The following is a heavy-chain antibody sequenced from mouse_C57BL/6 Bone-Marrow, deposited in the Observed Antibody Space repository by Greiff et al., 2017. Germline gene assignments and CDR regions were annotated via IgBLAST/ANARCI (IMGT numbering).Heavy chain of an antibody. CDR3: TRWSTTVVAGGFNFDY. Sequence: VQLQHSGAELVRPGASVTLSCKASGYTFTDYEMHWVKQTPVHGLEWIGAIDPETGGTAYNQKFKGKAILTADKSSSTAYMELRSLTSEDSAVYYCTRWSTTVVAGGFNFDYWGQGTTLTVSS. J-gene: IGHJ2*01. V-gene: IGHV1-15*01. D-gene: IGHD1-1*01. CDR1: GYTFTDYE. CDR2: IDPETGGT.